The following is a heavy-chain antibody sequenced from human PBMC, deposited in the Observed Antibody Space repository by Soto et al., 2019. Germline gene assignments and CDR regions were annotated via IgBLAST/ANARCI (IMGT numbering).Heavy chain of an antibody. J-gene: IGHJ4*02. CDR3: ARHIHQNTGLFSY. CDR1: GFTFSSYS. Sequence: GGSLRLSCAASGFTFSSYSMNWVRQAPGKGLEWVSSISSSSSYIYYADSVKGRFTISRDNAKNSLYLQMNSLRAEDTAVYYWARHIHQNTGLFSYWGQGTLVTVSS. V-gene: IGHV3-21*01. CDR2: ISSSSSYI. D-gene: IGHD3-3*01.